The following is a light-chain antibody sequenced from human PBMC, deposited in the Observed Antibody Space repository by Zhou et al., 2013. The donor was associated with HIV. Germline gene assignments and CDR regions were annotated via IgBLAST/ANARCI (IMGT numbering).Light chain of an antibody. CDR2: GAT. Sequence: EIVMTQSPATLSVSPGERATLSCRASQSVSSNLAWYQQKPGQAPRLLIYGATTRATGIPERFSGSGSGTEFTLTISSLQTEDFAIYYCQQRHTWPPITFGQGTRLDIK. CDR3: QQRHTWPPIT. CDR1: QSVSSN. V-gene: IGKV3-15*01. J-gene: IGKJ5*01.